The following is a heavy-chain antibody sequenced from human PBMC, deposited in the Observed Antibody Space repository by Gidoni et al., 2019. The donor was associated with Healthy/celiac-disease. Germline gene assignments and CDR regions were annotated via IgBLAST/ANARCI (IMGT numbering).Heavy chain of an antibody. CDR1: GYTFTSYE. CDR3: ARVVAAPYYYYYGMDV. J-gene: IGHJ6*02. CDR2: MNPNSGNT. D-gene: IGHD5-12*01. V-gene: IGHV1-8*01. Sequence: QVQLVQSGAEVKKPGASVKVSCKASGYTFTSYEINWVRQATGQGLEWMGWMNPNSGNTGYAQKFQGRVTMTRNTAISTAYMELSSLRSEDTAVYYCARVVAAPYYYYYGMDVWGQGTTVTVSS.